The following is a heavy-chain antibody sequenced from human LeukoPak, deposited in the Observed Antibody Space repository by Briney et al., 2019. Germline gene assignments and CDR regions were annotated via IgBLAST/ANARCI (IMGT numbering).Heavy chain of an antibody. D-gene: IGHD3-22*01. CDR1: GGSISSGGYY. J-gene: IGHJ4*02. Sequence: SKTLSLTCTVSGGSISSGGYYWSWIRQHPGKGLEWIGYIYYSGSTYYNPSLKSRVTISVDTSKNQFSLKLSSVTAADTAVYYCARMTRNYYDSSGYLTPFDYWGQGTLVTVSS. CDR2: IYYSGST. CDR3: ARMTRNYYDSSGYLTPFDY. V-gene: IGHV4-31*03.